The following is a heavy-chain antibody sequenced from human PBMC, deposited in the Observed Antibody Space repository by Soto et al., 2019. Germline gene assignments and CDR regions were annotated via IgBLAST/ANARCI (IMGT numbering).Heavy chain of an antibody. CDR2: IYYSGST. CDR3: ARLNAGTTYYYYGMDV. D-gene: IGHD1-7*01. CDR1: GASVSSSSYY. J-gene: IGHJ6*02. Sequence: SETLSLTCTVSGASVSSSSYYWGWIRQPPGKGLEWIGSIYYSGSTYYNPSLKGRVTISVDTSKNQFSLKLSSVTAADTAVYYCARLNAGTTYYYYGMDVWGQGTTVTVSS. V-gene: IGHV4-39*01.